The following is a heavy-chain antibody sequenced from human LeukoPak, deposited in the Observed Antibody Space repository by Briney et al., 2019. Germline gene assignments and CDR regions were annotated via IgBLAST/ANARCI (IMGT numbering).Heavy chain of an antibody. D-gene: IGHD4-11*01. CDR1: DDSITMYY. Sequence: SETLSFTCTVSDDSITMYYWTWIRQPPGKGLEWIGYVDHTGSTKFNPSLNGRVSISRDTSKNFFSLRLRSVTAADTAVYFCARGRVSSSTWYSTYYYFFYMDFWGKGTTVTVSS. V-gene: IGHV4-59*01. CDR2: VDHTGST. J-gene: IGHJ6*03. CDR3: ARGRVSSSTWYSTYYYFFYMDF.